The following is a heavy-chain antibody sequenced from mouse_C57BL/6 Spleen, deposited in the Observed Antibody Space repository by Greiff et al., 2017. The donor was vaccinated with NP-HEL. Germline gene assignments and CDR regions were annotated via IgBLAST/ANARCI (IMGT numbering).Heavy chain of an antibody. CDR3: ARGYFDV. J-gene: IGHJ1*03. CDR2: IDPEDGET. Sequence: EVQLQQPGAELVKPGASVKLSCKASGYTFTSYWMHWVKQRPGRGLEWIGRIDPEDGETKYAPKFQGKATITADTSSNTAYLQLSSLTSEDTAVYYCARGYFDVWGTGTTVTVSS. CDR1: GYTFTSYW. V-gene: IGHV14-2*01.